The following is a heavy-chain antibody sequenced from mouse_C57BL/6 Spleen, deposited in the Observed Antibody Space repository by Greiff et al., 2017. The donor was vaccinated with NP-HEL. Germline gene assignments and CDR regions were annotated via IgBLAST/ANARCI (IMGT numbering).Heavy chain of an antibody. CDR3: TTESHYYGSSYGDYFDY. CDR2: IDPEDGDT. D-gene: IGHD1-1*01. V-gene: IGHV14-1*01. Sequence: EVQLQESGAELVRPGASVKLSCTASGFNIKDYYMHWVKQRPEQGLEWIGRIDPEDGDTEYAPKFQGKATMTADTSSNTAYLQLSSLTSEDTAVYYCTTESHYYGSSYGDYFDYWGQGTTLTVSS. CDR1: GFNIKDYY. J-gene: IGHJ2*01.